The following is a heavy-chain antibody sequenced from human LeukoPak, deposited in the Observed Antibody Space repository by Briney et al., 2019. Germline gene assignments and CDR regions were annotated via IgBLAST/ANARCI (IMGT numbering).Heavy chain of an antibody. CDR2: INHSGST. V-gene: IGHV4-34*01. CDR1: GGSFSGYY. J-gene: IGHJ4*02. Sequence: SETLSLTCAVYGGSFSGYYWSWIRQPPGKGLEWIGKINHSGSTNYNPSLKSRVTISVDTSKNQFSLKLSSVTAADTAVYYCARGRPYWYAQYYFDYWGQGTLVTVSS. D-gene: IGHD2-8*02. CDR3: ARGRPYWYAQYYFDY.